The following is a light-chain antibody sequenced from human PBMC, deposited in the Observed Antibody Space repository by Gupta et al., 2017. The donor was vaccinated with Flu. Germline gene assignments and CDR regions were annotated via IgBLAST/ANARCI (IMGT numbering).Light chain of an antibody. CDR2: AAS. CDR1: QGISSY. V-gene: IGKV1-8*01. CDR3: QQYDSYPIP. Sequence: AIRMTQSPSSFSSSTGDRVTITCRASQGISSYLAWYQQKPGKAPKLLIYAASTLQSGVPSRFSGSGSGTDFTLTISCLQSEDFATYYCQQYDSYPIPFGQGTRLEIK. J-gene: IGKJ5*01.